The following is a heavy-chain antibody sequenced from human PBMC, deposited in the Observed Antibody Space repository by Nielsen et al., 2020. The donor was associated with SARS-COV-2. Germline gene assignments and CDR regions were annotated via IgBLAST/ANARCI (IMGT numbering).Heavy chain of an antibody. CDR1: GFTFDDYA. Sequence: SLKISCAASGFTFDDYAMHWVRQAPGKGLEWVSGISWNSGSIGYADSVKGRFTISRDNAKNSLYLQMNSLRAEDTAVYYCARDGGSYMDVWGKGTTVTVSS. CDR2: ISWNSGSI. J-gene: IGHJ6*03. V-gene: IGHV3-9*01. CDR3: ARDGGSYMDV.